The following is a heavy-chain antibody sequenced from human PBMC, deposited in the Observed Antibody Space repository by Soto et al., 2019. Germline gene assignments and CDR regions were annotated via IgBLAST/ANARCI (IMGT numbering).Heavy chain of an antibody. CDR1: GXTLSDYY. J-gene: IGHJ3*02. Sequence: GSLRLSCAASGXTLSDYYISWIRQAPGKGLELVSYISSSGSTIYYADSVNGRFTISMYNAKNSLYLQMNSLRAEDTVVYYCARDQYCSGGSCYSVGEYAFSIWGRGTMCTVSS. CDR2: ISSSGSTI. V-gene: IGHV3-11*01. CDR3: ARDQYCSGGSCYSVGEYAFSI. D-gene: IGHD2-15*01.